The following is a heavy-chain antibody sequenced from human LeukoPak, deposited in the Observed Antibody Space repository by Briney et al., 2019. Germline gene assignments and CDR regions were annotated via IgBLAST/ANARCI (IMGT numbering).Heavy chain of an antibody. CDR1: GYTFTGYY. CDR3: AKPQGGGSSDWRFDL. CDR2: INPNSGGT. Sequence: GASVKVSCKASGYTFTGYYMHWVRQAPGQGLEWMGRINPNSGGTNYARKFQGRVTRTRDTSISTAYMELTRLRSDDTAVYYCAKPQGGGSSDWRFDLWGRGTLVSVSS. J-gene: IGHJ2*01. D-gene: IGHD1-1*01. V-gene: IGHV1-2*06.